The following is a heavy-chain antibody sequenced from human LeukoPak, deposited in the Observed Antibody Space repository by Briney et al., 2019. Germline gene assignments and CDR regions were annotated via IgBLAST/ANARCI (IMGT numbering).Heavy chain of an antibody. CDR3: ARKSIAARPRAFDY. CDR1: GYTFTGYY. J-gene: IGHJ4*02. D-gene: IGHD6-6*01. V-gene: IGHV1-2*02. Sequence: ASVKVSCKASGYTFTGYYMHWVRQAPGQGLEWMGWINPNSGGTNYAQKFQGRVTMTRDTSISTAYMELSRLRSDDTAVYYCARKSIAARPRAFDYWGQGTLVTVSS. CDR2: INPNSGGT.